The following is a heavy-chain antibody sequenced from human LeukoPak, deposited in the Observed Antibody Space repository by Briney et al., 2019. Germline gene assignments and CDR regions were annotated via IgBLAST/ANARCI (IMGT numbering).Heavy chain of an antibody. J-gene: IGHJ4*02. D-gene: IGHD3-22*01. CDR1: GFTFSNYA. CDR3: AKGNYYFDSSGYFHFDY. V-gene: IGHV3-23*01. Sequence: GGSLRLSCAASGFTFSNYAMSWVRQAPGKGLEWVSTISVSGGSTYYADSVKGRFTISRDYSKNTLYLQMNSLRAEDTAVYYCAKGNYYFDSSGYFHFDYWGQGTLVTVSS. CDR2: ISVSGGST.